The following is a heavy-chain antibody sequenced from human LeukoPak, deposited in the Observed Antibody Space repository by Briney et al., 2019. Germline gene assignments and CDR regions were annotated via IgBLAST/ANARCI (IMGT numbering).Heavy chain of an antibody. V-gene: IGHV4-59*01. D-gene: IGHD3-16*01. CDR3: ARWSGGYGWFDP. CDR1: GGSISSYY. Sequence: SETLSLTCTVSGGSISSYYWSWIRQPPGQGLEWIGYIYYSESTNYNPSLKRRVTISVDTSKNQFSLKLSSVTAADTAVYYCARWSGGYGWFDPWGQGTLVTVSS. J-gene: IGHJ5*02. CDR2: IYYSEST.